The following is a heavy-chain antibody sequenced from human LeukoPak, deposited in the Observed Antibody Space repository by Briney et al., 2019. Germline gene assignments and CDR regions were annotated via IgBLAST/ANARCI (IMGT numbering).Heavy chain of an antibody. CDR1: GFTFDDYG. J-gene: IGHJ4*02. V-gene: IGHV3-21*01. D-gene: IGHD6-13*01. CDR2: ISSSSSYI. Sequence: GGSLRLSCAASGFTFDDYGMSWVRQVPGKGLEWVSSISSSSSYIYYADSVKGRFTISRDNAKNSLYLQMNSLRAEDTAVYYCAREGMTPLHYWGQGTLVTVSS. CDR3: AREGMTPLHY.